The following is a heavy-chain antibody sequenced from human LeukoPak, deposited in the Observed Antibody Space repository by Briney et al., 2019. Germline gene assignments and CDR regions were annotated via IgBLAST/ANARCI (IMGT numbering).Heavy chain of an antibody. Sequence: GGALRLSCAASGFTFSTCSMNWVRQAPGKGLEWISYISINSGTIYYADSVKGLFTISRDNARNSLYLQMNSLRDEDTAVYYCARAAVTTENAFDYWGQGTLVTVSS. D-gene: IGHD4-17*01. V-gene: IGHV3-48*02. J-gene: IGHJ4*02. CDR1: GFTFSTCS. CDR2: ISINSGTI. CDR3: ARAAVTTENAFDY.